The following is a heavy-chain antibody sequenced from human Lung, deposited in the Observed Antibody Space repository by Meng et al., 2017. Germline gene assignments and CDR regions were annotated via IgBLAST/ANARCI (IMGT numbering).Heavy chain of an antibody. D-gene: IGHD3-22*01. V-gene: IGHV2-5*02. CDR3: AHIVLYDSYDY. Sequence: QITLKESGPSLVKPTQTLTLTCPFSGFSPSTSGVGVGWIRQPPGKALEWLALIYWDDDKRYSPSLKSRLTITKDTSKNQVVLTMTNMDPVDTATYYCAHIVLYDSYDYWGQGTLVTVSS. CDR2: IYWDDDK. J-gene: IGHJ4*02. CDR1: GFSPSTSGVG.